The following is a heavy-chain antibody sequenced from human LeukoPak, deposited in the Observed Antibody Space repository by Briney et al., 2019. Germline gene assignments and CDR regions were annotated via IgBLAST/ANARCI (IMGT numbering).Heavy chain of an antibody. CDR2: ISSSGSTI. CDR3: ARGYYYGSDGMDV. V-gene: IGHV3-48*03. CDR1: GFTFSSYD. D-gene: IGHD3-10*01. J-gene: IGHJ6*02. Sequence: PGGSLRLSCAASGFTFSSYDLNWVRQAPGKGLEWVSYISSSGSTIYYADSVKGRFTISRDNAKNSLYLQMNSLRAEDTAVYYCARGYYYGSDGMDVWGQGTTVTVSS.